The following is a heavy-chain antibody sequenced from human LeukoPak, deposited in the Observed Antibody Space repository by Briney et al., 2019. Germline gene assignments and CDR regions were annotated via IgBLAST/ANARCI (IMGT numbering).Heavy chain of an antibody. D-gene: IGHD4-11*01. J-gene: IGHJ5*01. Sequence: SETLSLTCTVSGGSINNYYWSWIRQPPGKGLEWIGYIFYSGSTNYNPSLKSRVIISVDTSKNQFSLKLSSVTAADTAVYYCAREDYSGGNNWFDFWGQGTLVTVSS. CDR3: AREDYSGGNNWFDF. V-gene: IGHV4-59*01. CDR1: GGSINNYY. CDR2: IFYSGST.